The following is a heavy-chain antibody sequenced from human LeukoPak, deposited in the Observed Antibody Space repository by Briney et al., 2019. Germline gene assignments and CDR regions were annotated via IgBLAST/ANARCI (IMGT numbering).Heavy chain of an antibody. CDR1: GGSISSSNYY. D-gene: IGHD6-6*01. Sequence: PSETLSLTCTVSGGSISSSNYYWGCIRQPPGKGLEWIGKIHHSGSTYYNPSLKSRVTISVDTSKNQFSLKLSSVTAADTAVYYCARPTREYSSSSYYFDYWGQGILVTVSS. V-gene: IGHV4-39*01. J-gene: IGHJ4*02. CDR2: IHHSGST. CDR3: ARPTREYSSSSYYFDY.